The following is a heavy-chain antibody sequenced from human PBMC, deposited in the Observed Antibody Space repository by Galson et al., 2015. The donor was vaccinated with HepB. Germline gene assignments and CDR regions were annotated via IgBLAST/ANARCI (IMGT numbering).Heavy chain of an antibody. CDR3: ARRALGDYDILTGLPHDAFDI. Sequence: QSGAEVKKPGESLKISCKGSGYSFTSYWIGWVRQMPGKGLEWMGIIYPGDSDTRYSPSFQGQVTISADKSISTAYLQWSSLKASDTAMYYCARRALGDYDILTGLPHDAFDIWGQGTMVTVSS. D-gene: IGHD3-9*01. J-gene: IGHJ3*02. CDR1: GYSFTSYW. CDR2: IYPGDSDT. V-gene: IGHV5-51*01.